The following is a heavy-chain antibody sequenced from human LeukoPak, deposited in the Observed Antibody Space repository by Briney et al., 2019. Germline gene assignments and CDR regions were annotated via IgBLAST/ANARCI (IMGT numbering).Heavy chain of an antibody. J-gene: IGHJ5*02. Sequence: SETLSLTCTVSGGSISSSSYYWGWIRQPPGKGLERIGSIYYSGSTYYNPSLKSRVTISVDTSKNQFSLKLSSVTAADTAVYYCARQAVDDFWSGYYWRINWFDPWGQGTLVTVSS. D-gene: IGHD3-3*01. CDR2: IYYSGST. CDR3: ARQAVDDFWSGYYWRINWFDP. V-gene: IGHV4-39*01. CDR1: GGSISSSSYY.